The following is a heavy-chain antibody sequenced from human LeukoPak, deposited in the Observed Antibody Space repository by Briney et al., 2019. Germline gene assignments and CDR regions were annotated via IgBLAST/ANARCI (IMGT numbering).Heavy chain of an antibody. CDR3: GATGVLLCNWFDP. CDR2: ISGSGHSI. J-gene: IGHJ5*02. D-gene: IGHD1-26*01. V-gene: IGHV3-23*01. CDR1: GFTFSSYA. Sequence: PGGSLRLSCAASGFTFSSYAMSWVRQAPGKGLEWVSAISGSGHSIYYADSVKGRFTISRDNSKNTLYLQMNSLRAEDTAVYYCGATGVLLCNWFDPWGQGTLVTVSS.